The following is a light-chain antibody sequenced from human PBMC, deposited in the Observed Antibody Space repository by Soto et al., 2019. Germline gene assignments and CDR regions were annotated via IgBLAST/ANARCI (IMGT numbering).Light chain of an antibody. Sequence: DIVMTQSPAILSVSLEERATLSCLASQSISDNLAWYQQRSGQAPRLLIYGASTRATGVPARFSGSASGTECPLPISSLQSDDFAIYYCQQYKSWPPLTFGGGTKVE. CDR1: QSISDN. CDR2: GAS. V-gene: IGKV3-15*01. J-gene: IGKJ4*01. CDR3: QQYKSWPPLT.